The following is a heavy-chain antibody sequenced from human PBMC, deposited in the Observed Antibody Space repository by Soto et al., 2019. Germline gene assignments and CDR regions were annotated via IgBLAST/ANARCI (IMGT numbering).Heavy chain of an antibody. V-gene: IGHV1-8*01. CDR2: MNPNSGNT. CDR1: GYTFTSYD. Sequence: ASVKVSCKASGYTFTSYDINWVRQATGQGLEWMGWMNPNSGNTGYAQKFQGRVTMTRNNSISTAYMELSSLRSEDTAVYYCALLGSDATGDTLDYWGQGSPVIVSS. D-gene: IGHD3-10*01. CDR3: ALLGSDATGDTLDY. J-gene: IGHJ4*02.